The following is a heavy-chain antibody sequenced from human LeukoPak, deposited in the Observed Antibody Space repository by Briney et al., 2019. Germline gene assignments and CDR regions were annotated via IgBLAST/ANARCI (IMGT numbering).Heavy chain of an antibody. CDR1: GFTFSDFY. V-gene: IGHV3-11*04. CDR2: ISSSGVTI. Sequence: GGSLRLSCAASGFTFSDFYMSWIRQAPGKGLEWISYISSSGVTIYYADSVKGRFTISRDNAKNSLYLQMNSLRAEDTAVYYCARELIGSSWYEGGFDYWGQGTLVTVSS. D-gene: IGHD6-13*01. J-gene: IGHJ4*02. CDR3: ARELIGSSWYEGGFDY.